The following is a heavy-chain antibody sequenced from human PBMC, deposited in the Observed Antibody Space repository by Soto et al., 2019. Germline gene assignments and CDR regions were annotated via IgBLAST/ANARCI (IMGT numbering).Heavy chain of an antibody. D-gene: IGHD3-22*01. V-gene: IGHV1-58*01. CDR1: GFTFTSSA. Sequence: EASVQVSCKASGFTFTSSAVQLVRQARGQRLEWIXWXVXXXGXTXXXQXXQXRVTITRDMSTSTAYMELSSLRSEDTAVYYCAAGSWYYDSSGYDYWGQGTLVTVSS. J-gene: IGHJ4*02. CDR3: AAGSWYYDSSGYDY. CDR2: XVXXXGXT.